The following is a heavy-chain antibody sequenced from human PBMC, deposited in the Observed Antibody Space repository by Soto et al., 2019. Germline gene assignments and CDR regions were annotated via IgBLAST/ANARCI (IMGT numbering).Heavy chain of an antibody. CDR3: ARTAYTSMTTHWFDC. D-gene: IGHD5-18*01. V-gene: IGHV1-69*13. Sequence: SVKVSCKASGGTFTNYAVSCVRQAPGQRLEWMGSIIPIFGTANYAQKFQGRVTITADEFTSTAYMELSNLRSEDTAVYYCARTAYTSMTTHWFDCWGQGTLVTVSS. CDR1: GGTFTNYA. CDR2: IIPIFGTA. J-gene: IGHJ5*01.